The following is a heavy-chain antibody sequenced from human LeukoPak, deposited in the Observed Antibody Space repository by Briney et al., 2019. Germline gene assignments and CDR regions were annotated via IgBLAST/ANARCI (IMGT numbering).Heavy chain of an antibody. CDR1: GGSISSSTYY. Sequence: SETLSLTCTVSGGSISSSTYYWGWIRQPPGKGLEWIGSIYYSGYTYYNPSLKSRVTISVDTSKNQFSLKLSSVTAADTAVYYCASRKANGYDYRYWGQGTLVTVSS. CDR3: ASRKANGYDYRY. V-gene: IGHV4-39*01. D-gene: IGHD5-12*01. J-gene: IGHJ4*02. CDR2: IYYSGYT.